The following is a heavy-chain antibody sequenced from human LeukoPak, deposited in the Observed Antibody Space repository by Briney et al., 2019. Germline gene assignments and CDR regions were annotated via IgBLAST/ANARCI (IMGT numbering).Heavy chain of an antibody. CDR3: ARTDKMGAIIGAFDI. CDR2: ISYDGSNK. V-gene: IGHV3-30-3*01. D-gene: IGHD1-26*01. CDR1: GFTFSSYA. Sequence: GGSLRLSCAASGFTFSSYAMHWVRQAPGKGLEWVAVISYDGSNKYYADSVKGRFTISRDNSKNTLYLQMNSLRAEDTAVYYCARTDKMGAIIGAFDIWGQGTMVTVSS. J-gene: IGHJ3*02.